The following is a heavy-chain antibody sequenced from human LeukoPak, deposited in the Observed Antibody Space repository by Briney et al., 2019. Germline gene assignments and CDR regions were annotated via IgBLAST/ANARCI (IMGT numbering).Heavy chain of an antibody. V-gene: IGHV3-48*03. CDR3: ARDHSAGREGGGMDV. Sequence: GGSLRLSCAASGFAFSSYEMNWVRQAPGKGLEWVSYISSSGSTIYYADSVKGRFTISRDNAKNSLYLQMNSLRAEDTAVYYCARDHSAGREGGGMDVWGKGTTVTVSS. CDR2: ISSSGSTI. J-gene: IGHJ6*04. CDR1: GFAFSSYE. D-gene: IGHD2-15*01.